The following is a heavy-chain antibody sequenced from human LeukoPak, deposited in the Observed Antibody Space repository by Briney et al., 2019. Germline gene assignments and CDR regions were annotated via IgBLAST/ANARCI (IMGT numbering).Heavy chain of an antibody. CDR2: ISYDGSNK. D-gene: IGHD3-22*01. Sequence: GGSLRLSCAASGFTFSDYAMHWVRQAPGKGLEWVAVISYDGSNKYYADSVKGRFTIFRDNSKNTLYLQMNSLRAEDTAVYYCAKDALYYYDSSGYSDYWGQGTLVTVSS. V-gene: IGHV3-30*04. CDR3: AKDALYYYDSSGYSDY. CDR1: GFTFSDYA. J-gene: IGHJ4*02.